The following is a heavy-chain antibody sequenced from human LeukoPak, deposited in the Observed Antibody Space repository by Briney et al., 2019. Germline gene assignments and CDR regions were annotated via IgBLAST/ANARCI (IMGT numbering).Heavy chain of an antibody. CDR3: AREARDGYNLDY. CDR2: ISSSSSYV. D-gene: IGHD5-24*01. V-gene: IGHV3-21*01. Sequence: GGSLRLSCAASGFTFSSYSMNWPRQAPGKGLECFSSISSSSSYVYYADSVKGRFTISRDNAKNSLYLQMNSMRAEDTAVYYCAREARDGYNLDYWDQGTLVTVSS. J-gene: IGHJ4*02. CDR1: GFTFSSYS.